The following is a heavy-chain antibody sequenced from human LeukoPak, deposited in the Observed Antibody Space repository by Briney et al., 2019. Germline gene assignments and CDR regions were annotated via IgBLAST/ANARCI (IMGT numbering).Heavy chain of an antibody. CDR1: GYSFTNYW. V-gene: IGHV5-51*01. D-gene: IGHD2-15*01. J-gene: IGHJ4*02. CDR3: ARRLGYCTGGSCWTFDY. CDR2: IYPGDSDT. Sequence: PGESLKISCKGSGYSFTNYWIGWVRQMPGKGLEWMGIIYPGDSDTRYSPSFQGQVTISADKSISTAYLQWSSLKASDTAMYYCARRLGYCTGGSCWTFDYWGQGTLVTVSS.